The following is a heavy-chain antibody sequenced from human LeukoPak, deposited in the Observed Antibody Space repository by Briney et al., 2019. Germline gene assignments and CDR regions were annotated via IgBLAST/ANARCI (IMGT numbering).Heavy chain of an antibody. V-gene: IGHV3-21*01. Sequence: GGSLRLSCAASGFTFSSYSMSWVRQAPGKGLEWVSSISDSSRYIFYADSVKGRFTISRDNAKNSLYLQMNSLRAEDTAVYYCAREVYCSHTTCYYFDYWGLGTLVTVSS. CDR3: AREVYCSHTTCYYFDY. CDR2: ISDSSRYI. D-gene: IGHD2/OR15-2a*01. CDR1: GFTFSSYS. J-gene: IGHJ4*02.